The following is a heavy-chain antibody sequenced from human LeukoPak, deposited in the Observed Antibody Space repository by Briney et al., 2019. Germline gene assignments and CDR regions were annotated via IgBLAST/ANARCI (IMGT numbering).Heavy chain of an antibody. CDR1: GFTFSSYA. D-gene: IGHD4-17*01. V-gene: IGHV3-33*03. Sequence: PGGSLRLSCAASGFTFSSYAMSWVRQAPGNGLERVAVIWYDGSNKYYADSVKGRFTISRDNAKHTLYLQMNSLRAEDTAVYYCAKDLTTVTTSYYYGMDVWGQGTTVTVSS. J-gene: IGHJ6*02. CDR2: IWYDGSNK. CDR3: AKDLTTVTTSYYYGMDV.